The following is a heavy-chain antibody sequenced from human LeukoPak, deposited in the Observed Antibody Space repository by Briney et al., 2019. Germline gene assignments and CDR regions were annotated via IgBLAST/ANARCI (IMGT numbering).Heavy chain of an antibody. CDR2: ISAYNGNT. D-gene: IGHD6-13*01. V-gene: IGHV1-18*01. Sequence: ASVKVSCKASGYTFTSYGISWVRQAPGQGLEWMGWISAYNGNTNYAQKLQGRITMTTDTSTNTAYMDLRSLRSDDTAVYYCARTRGSSWYIQGYFDLWGRGTLVTVSS. CDR1: GYTFTSYG. CDR3: ARTRGSSWYIQGYFDL. J-gene: IGHJ2*01.